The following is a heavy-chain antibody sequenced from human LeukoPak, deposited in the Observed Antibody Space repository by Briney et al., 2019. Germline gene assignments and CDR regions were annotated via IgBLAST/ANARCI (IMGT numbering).Heavy chain of an antibody. J-gene: IGHJ4*02. Sequence: GGSPRLSCAASGFTFSSYSMNWARQAPGKGLEWVSSISSSSSYIYYADSVKGRFTISRDNAKNSLYLQMNSLRAEDTAVYYCARGAAGSYLGIDYWGQGTLVTVSS. CDR3: ARGAAGSYLGIDY. CDR1: GFTFSSYS. D-gene: IGHD6-13*01. V-gene: IGHV3-21*01. CDR2: ISSSSSYI.